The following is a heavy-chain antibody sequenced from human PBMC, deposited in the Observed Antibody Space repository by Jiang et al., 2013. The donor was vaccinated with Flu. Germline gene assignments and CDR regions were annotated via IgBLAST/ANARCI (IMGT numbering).Heavy chain of an antibody. V-gene: IGHV4-61*01. CDR1: GGSVSSDSYY. CDR2: IYYSGST. D-gene: IGHD6-19*01. CDR3: ARAHTGIAVAGTFLFRYFDL. J-gene: IGHJ2*01. Sequence: GLVKPSETLSLTCTVSGGSVSSDSYYWNWIRQPPGRGLEWIGYIYYSGSTNYNPSLKSRVTISVDTSKNQFSLKLSSVTAADTAVYYCARAHTGIAVAGTFLFRYFDLWGRGTLVTVSS.